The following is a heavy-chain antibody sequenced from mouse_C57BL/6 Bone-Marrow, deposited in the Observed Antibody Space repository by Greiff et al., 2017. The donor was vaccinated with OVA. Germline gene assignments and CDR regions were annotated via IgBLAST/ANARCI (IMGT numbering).Heavy chain of an antibody. D-gene: IGHD1-1*01. J-gene: IGHJ1*03. CDR3: ARDYGNWYFDV. V-gene: IGHV1-55*01. CDR1: GYPFTRYW. CDR2: IYPGSGST. Sequence: QVQLQQPGAELVKPGASVKMSCTASGYPFTRYWITWVKQLPGQGLEWIGDIYPGSGSTNYNEKFKSKATLTVDTSSSTAYMQLSSLTSEDSAVYYCARDYGNWYFDVWGTGTTVTVSS.